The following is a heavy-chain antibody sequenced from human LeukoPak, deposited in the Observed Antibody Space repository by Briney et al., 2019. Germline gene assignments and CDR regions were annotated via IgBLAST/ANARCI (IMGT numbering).Heavy chain of an antibody. V-gene: IGHV4-59*01. J-gene: IGHJ5*02. D-gene: IGHD3-10*01. CDR2: IHYTGST. CDR3: ARGGYYGSGNDFRFDP. CDR1: GGSITNYY. Sequence: SETLSLTCTGSGGSITNYYWSGIRQPPGKGLEWIGYIHYTGSTNYNPSLKSRVTISVDTSKNQFSLKLSSVTAADTAIYYCARGGYYGSGNDFRFDPWGQGALVTVSS.